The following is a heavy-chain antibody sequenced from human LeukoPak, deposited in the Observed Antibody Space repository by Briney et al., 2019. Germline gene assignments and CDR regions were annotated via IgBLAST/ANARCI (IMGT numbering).Heavy chain of an antibody. Sequence: AASVKVSCKASGYTFTSYDINWVRQATGQGLEWMGRMNPNSGNTGYAQKFQGRVTMTRDMSTSTVYMELSSLRSEDTAVYYCARDHIAAAGTSFDYWGQGTLVTVSS. J-gene: IGHJ4*02. V-gene: IGHV1-8*01. CDR2: MNPNSGNT. D-gene: IGHD6-13*01. CDR3: ARDHIAAAGTSFDY. CDR1: GYTFTSYD.